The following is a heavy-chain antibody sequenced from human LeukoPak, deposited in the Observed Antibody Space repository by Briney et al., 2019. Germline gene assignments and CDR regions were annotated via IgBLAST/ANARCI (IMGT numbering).Heavy chain of an antibody. V-gene: IGHV3-23*01. CDR2: ISGSSGSS. CDR1: GFTFSSYA. CDR3: AKAYGYCSGGTCYSGVEY. Sequence: GGTLSLSCAASGFTFSSYAMTWVGQAPGKGLVWGLVISGSSGSSNYADSVKGRFTISRDNSKNTLDLQMNSLRAEDTAIYDCAKAYGYCSGGTCYSGVEYWGQGTLVTVSS. J-gene: IGHJ4*02. D-gene: IGHD2-15*01.